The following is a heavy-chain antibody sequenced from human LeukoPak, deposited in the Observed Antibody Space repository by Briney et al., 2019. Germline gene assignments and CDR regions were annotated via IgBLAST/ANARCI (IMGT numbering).Heavy chain of an antibody. CDR3: AREGDSGYDLSALKRYSSGWSPIDY. Sequence: KASETLSLTCTVSGGSISSSSYYWGWIRQPPGKGLEWIGSIYYSGSTYYNPSLKSRVTISVDTSKNQFSLKLSSVTAADTAVYYRAREGDSGYDLSALKRYSSGWSPIDYWGQGTLVTVSS. V-gene: IGHV4-39*07. D-gene: IGHD6-19*01. J-gene: IGHJ4*02. CDR1: GGSISSSSYY. CDR2: IYYSGST.